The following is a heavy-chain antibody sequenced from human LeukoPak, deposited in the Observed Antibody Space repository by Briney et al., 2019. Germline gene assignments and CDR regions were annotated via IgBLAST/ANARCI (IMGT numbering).Heavy chain of an antibody. D-gene: IGHD3-10*01. CDR3: ARDRGGSFDY. Sequence: GGSLRLSCAASGFTFSTYWMHWVRQAPGKGLVWVSHIKSDGSSTSYADSVKGRFTISRDNAKNTLYLQMNSLRAEDTAVYFCARDRGGSFDYWGQGTLVTVSS. CDR1: GFTFSTYW. CDR2: IKSDGSST. V-gene: IGHV3-74*01. J-gene: IGHJ4*02.